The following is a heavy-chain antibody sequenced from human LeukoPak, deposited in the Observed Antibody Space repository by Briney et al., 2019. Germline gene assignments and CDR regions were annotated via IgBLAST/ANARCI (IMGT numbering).Heavy chain of an antibody. D-gene: IGHD6-19*01. CDR2: IIPIFGTA. CDR3: ASNTVAGGYWYFDL. Sequence: SVKVSCKASGGTFSSYAISWVRQAPGQGLEWMGGIIPIFGTANYAQKFQGRVTITADESTSTAYMELSSLRSEDTAVYYCASNTVAGGYWYFDLRGRGTLVTVSS. J-gene: IGHJ2*01. CDR1: GGTFSSYA. V-gene: IGHV1-69*01.